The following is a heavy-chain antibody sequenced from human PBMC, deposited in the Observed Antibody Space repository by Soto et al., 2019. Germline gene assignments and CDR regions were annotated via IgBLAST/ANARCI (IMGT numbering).Heavy chain of an antibody. Sequence: QVQLVQSGAEVKKPGASVKVSCKASGYTFTGYYMHWVRQAPGPGLEWMGWINATSGGTNYAQKFQGWVTVTRDTSISTAYMELSRLRSDDTAVYYCARGGDVRMTMIVDFYGMDVWGQGTTVTVSS. CDR2: INATSGGT. J-gene: IGHJ6*02. D-gene: IGHD3-22*01. V-gene: IGHV1-2*04. CDR1: GYTFTGYY. CDR3: ARGGDVRMTMIVDFYGMDV.